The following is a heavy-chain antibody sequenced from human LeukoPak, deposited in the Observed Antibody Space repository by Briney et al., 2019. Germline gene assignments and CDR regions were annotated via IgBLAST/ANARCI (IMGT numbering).Heavy chain of an antibody. CDR3: AREFRTFGS. CDR2: IKHNGDEL. J-gene: IGHJ4*02. V-gene: IGHV3-7*01. CDR1: VFTFSSYC. Sequence: GGSLRLSCAASVFTFSSYCRTSGSQAPGKGLEWVANIKHNGDELNYVDSVEDRFTISRDNAKNSLYLHMTSLRAEDTAVYYCAREFRTFGSWGQGTLVTVSS.